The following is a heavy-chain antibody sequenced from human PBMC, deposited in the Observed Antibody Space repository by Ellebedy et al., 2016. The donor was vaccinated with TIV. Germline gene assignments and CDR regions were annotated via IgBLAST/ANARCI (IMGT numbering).Heavy chain of an antibody. D-gene: IGHD6-19*01. V-gene: IGHV3-15*07. CDR2: IKSKTDGGTT. J-gene: IGHJ4*02. Sequence: PGGSLRLSCAASGFTFSNAWMNWVRQAPGKGLEWVGRIKSKTDGGTTDYAAPVKGRFTISRDDSKNTLYLQMNSLKTEDTAVYYCTRTSGWYDYYFDYWGQGTLVTVSS. CDR1: GFTFSNAW. CDR3: TRTSGWYDYYFDY.